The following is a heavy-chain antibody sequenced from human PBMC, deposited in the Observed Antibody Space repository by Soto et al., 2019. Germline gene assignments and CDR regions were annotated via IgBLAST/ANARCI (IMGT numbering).Heavy chain of an antibody. CDR3: AKTSLGWFGP. Sequence: SETLSVTCSVSGGSITSYYWSWILQPPGKGLEWIGYVFHSGRSGSTNHNPSLNNRVTISVETSKNQFSLKLSSVTAADTAVYYCAKTSLGWFGPWGQGTLVTVSS. J-gene: IGHJ5*02. CDR1: GGSITSYY. CDR2: VFHSGRSGST. V-gene: IGHV4-59*01. D-gene: IGHD3-16*02.